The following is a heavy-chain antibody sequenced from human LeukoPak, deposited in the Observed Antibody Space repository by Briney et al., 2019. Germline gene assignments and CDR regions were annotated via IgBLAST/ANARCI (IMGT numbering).Heavy chain of an antibody. CDR3: ARRSDYSDAFDI. V-gene: IGHV4-38-2*01. CDR1: GYSISSGYY. J-gene: IGHJ3*02. D-gene: IGHD3-10*01. Sequence: SETLSLTCAVSGYSISSGYYWGWIRQPPGKGLEWIGSIYHSGSTYYNPSLKSRVTISVDTSKNQFSLKLGSVTAADTAVYYCARRSDYSDAFDIWGQGTMVTVSS. CDR2: IYHSGST.